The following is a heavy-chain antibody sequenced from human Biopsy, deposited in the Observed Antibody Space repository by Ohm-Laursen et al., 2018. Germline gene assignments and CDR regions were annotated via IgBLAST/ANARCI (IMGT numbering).Heavy chain of an antibody. Sequence: SVKVSCKSSGHTFATYHIHWVRQAPGQGLEWMGVISPSGATTSFSQKFQGRITMTRDTSTGTVYMDLNSLGSEDTAVYYCARAGVGSDGTDSYYYGMDVWGPGTTVTVSS. D-gene: IGHD5-24*01. V-gene: IGHV1-46*01. J-gene: IGHJ6*02. CDR3: ARAGVGSDGTDSYYYGMDV. CDR1: GHTFATYH. CDR2: ISPSGATT.